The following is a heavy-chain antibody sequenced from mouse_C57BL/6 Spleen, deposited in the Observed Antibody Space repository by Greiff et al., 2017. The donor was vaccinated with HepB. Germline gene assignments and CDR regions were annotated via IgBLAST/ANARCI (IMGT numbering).Heavy chain of an antibody. V-gene: IGHV1-4*01. D-gene: IGHD4-1*01. Sequence: QVQLQQSGAELARPGASVKMSCKASGYTFTSYTMHWVKQRPGQGLEWIGYINPSSGYTKYNQKFKDKATLTADKSSSTAYMQLSSLTSEDSAVYYCAGSGANWDYYAMDCWGQGTSVTVSS. CDR1: GYTFTSYT. J-gene: IGHJ4*01. CDR2: INPSSGYT. CDR3: AGSGANWDYYAMDC.